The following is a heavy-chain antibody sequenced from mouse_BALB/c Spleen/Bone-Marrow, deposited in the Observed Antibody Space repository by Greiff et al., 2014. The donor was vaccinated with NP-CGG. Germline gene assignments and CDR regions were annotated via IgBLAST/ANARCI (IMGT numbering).Heavy chain of an antibody. CDR1: GYTFTSYV. D-gene: IGHD2-12*01. J-gene: IGHJ4*01. CDR2: INPYNDGT. Sequence: VQLQQSGPELVKPGASVKMSCKASGYTFTSYVMHWVKQKPGQGLEWIAHINPYNDGTKYNEKFKGKATLTSDKSSSTAYMELSSLTSEDSAVYYCARWRYPYAMDYWGQGTSVTVSS. CDR3: ARWRYPYAMDY. V-gene: IGHV1-14*01.